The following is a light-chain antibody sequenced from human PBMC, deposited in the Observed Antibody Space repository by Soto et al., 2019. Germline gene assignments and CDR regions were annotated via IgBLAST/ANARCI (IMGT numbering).Light chain of an antibody. CDR2: GNS. V-gene: IGLV1-40*01. CDR1: SSNIGAGHD. Sequence: QSLLTQPPSVSGAPGQRVTISCTGSSSNIGAGHDVHWYQHLPGTAPKLLIYGNSNRPSGVPDRFSGSKSGTSASLAITGLQAEDEADYYCQSYDSSLSGSEVFGTGTKVTVL. CDR3: QSYDSSLSGSEV. J-gene: IGLJ1*01.